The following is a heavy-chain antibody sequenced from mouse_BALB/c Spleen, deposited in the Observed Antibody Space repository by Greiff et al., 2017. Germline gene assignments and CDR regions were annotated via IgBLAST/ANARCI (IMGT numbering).Heavy chain of an antibody. CDR1: GFTFSDYG. V-gene: IGHV5-15*02. D-gene: IGHD2-2*01. J-gene: IGHJ3*01. Sequence: EVKLMESGGGLVQPGGSRKLSCAASGFTFSDYGMAWVRQAPGKGPEWVAFISNLAYSIYYADTVTGRFTISRENAKNTLYLEMSSLRSEDTAMYYCARPYGYDEGTWFAYWGQGTLVTVSA. CDR3: ARPYGYDEGTWFAY. CDR2: ISNLAYSI.